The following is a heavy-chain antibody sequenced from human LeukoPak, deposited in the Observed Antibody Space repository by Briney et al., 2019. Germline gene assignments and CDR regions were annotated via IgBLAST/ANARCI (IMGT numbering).Heavy chain of an antibody. D-gene: IGHD3-9*01. J-gene: IGHJ4*02. V-gene: IGHV4-61*02. CDR1: GGSISSGSYY. Sequence: PSETLSLTCTVSGGSISSGSYYWSWIRQPAGKGLEWIGRIYTSGSTNYNPSLKSRVTVSVDTSKNQFSLKLSSVTAADTAVYYCAGGDILTGYYWVDYWGQGTLVTVSS. CDR3: AGGDILTGYYWVDY. CDR2: IYTSGST.